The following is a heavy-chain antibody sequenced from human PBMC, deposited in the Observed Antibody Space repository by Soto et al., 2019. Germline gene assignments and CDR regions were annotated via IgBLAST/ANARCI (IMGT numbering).Heavy chain of an antibody. Sequence: EVQLVESGGGLVQPGRSLRLSCAASGFTFDDYAMHWVRQVPGKGLEWVSGINWNSGSIGYGDSVKGRFAISRDNAKNSLHLQMNRLSAEDTALYYCVKDESSNGYSAHFRHWGHGNLVTVSS. CDR3: VKDESSNGYSAHFRH. CDR1: GFTFDDYA. D-gene: IGHD6-13*01. CDR2: INWNSGSI. V-gene: IGHV3-9*01. J-gene: IGHJ1*01.